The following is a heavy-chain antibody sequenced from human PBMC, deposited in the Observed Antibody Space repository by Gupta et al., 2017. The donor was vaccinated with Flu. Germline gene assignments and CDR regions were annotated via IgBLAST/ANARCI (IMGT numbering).Heavy chain of an antibody. D-gene: IGHD2-15*01. V-gene: IGHV3-33*03. J-gene: IGHJ4*02. CDR3: AKSVYCSGGGCYSPADH. Sequence: DSLKGRFTISRDNSKDTAYLQIDSLRAEDTGLYYCAKSVYCSGGGCYSPADHWGQGTQVTVSS.